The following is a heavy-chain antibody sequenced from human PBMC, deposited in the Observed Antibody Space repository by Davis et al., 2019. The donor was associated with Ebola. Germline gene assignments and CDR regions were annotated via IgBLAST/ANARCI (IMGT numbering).Heavy chain of an antibody. CDR2: ISYDGSNE. J-gene: IGHJ5*01. CDR1: GFTFSSYA. V-gene: IGHV3-30*03. Sequence: GESLKISCAASGFTFSSYAMKWVRQAPGKGLEWVAVISYDGSNEYYADSVKGRFTISKDNSKNTLYLQMNSLRAEDTAVYYCAAGHWFDYWGQGTLVTVSS. CDR3: AAGHWFDY.